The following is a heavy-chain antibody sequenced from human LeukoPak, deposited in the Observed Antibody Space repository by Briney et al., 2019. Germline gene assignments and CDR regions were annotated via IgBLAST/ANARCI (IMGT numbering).Heavy chain of an antibody. CDR3: AREWQGGIAAAGTRIEGDY. J-gene: IGHJ4*02. CDR2: INLGGSEK. V-gene: IGHV3-7*01. D-gene: IGHD6-13*01. CDR1: GFTFNNYW. Sequence: PGGSLRLSCGASGFTFNNYWMAWVRQSPGKGLDWVANINLGGSEKNYVDSVKGRFTISRDNAENSLFLQMNSLRVEDTAVYYCAREWQGGIAAAGTRIEGDYWGQGTLVAVSS.